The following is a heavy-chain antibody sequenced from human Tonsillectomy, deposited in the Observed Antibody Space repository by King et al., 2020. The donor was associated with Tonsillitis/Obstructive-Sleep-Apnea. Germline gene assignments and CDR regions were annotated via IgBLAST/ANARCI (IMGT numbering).Heavy chain of an antibody. Sequence: VQLVESGGGLVQPGGSLRLSCAASGFTFSSYWMSWVRQAPGKGLEWVANIKQDGSEKYYVDSVKGRFTISRDNAKNSLYLQMNSLSAEDTAVYYCAREGGRGSYFYWGQGTLVTVSS. V-gene: IGHV3-7*03. D-gene: IGHD1-26*01. CDR2: IKQDGSEK. CDR1: GFTFSSYW. J-gene: IGHJ4*02. CDR3: AREGGRGSYFY.